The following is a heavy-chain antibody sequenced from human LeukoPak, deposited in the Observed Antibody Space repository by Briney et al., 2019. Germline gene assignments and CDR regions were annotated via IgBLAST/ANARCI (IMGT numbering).Heavy chain of an antibody. D-gene: IGHD3-3*01. J-gene: IGHJ4*02. Sequence: GGSLRFSCAASGFTFGNYAMTWVRQAPGKGLEWVSTFSGSGDSTYYADSVKGRFTISRDNSKNTLYLQMNSLIADDTAVYYCAKEGFLEWFLFDYWGQGTLVTVSS. CDR3: AKEGFLEWFLFDY. V-gene: IGHV3-23*01. CDR2: FSGSGDST. CDR1: GFTFGNYA.